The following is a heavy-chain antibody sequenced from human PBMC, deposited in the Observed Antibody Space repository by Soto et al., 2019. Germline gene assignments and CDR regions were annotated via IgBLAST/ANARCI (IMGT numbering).Heavy chain of an antibody. Sequence: VQLVESGGGVVQPGRSLRLSCAASGFTFSSYGMHWVRQAPGKGLEWVAVIWYDGSNKYYADSVKGRFTISRDNSKNTLYLQMNSLRAEDTAVYYCARDSSGWYLSYYFDYWGQGTLVTVSS. CDR1: GFTFSSYG. D-gene: IGHD6-19*01. CDR3: ARDSSGWYLSYYFDY. V-gene: IGHV3-33*01. J-gene: IGHJ4*02. CDR2: IWYDGSNK.